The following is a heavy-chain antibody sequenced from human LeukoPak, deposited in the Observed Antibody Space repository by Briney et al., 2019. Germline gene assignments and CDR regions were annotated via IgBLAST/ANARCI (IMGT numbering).Heavy chain of an antibody. CDR3: AREGDFWSGYSPHDYMDV. CDR2: IYTSGST. D-gene: IGHD3-3*01. CDR1: GGSIIIYY. Sequence: SETLSLTCTVSGGSIIIYYWSWIRQPAGKGLKWIGRIYTSGSTNYNPSLKSRVTMSVDTSKNQFSLKLSSVTAADTAVYYCAREGDFWSGYSPHDYMDVWGKGTTVTVSS. V-gene: IGHV4-4*07. J-gene: IGHJ6*03.